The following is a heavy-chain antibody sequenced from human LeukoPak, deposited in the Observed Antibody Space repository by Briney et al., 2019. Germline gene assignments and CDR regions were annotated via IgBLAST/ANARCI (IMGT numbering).Heavy chain of an antibody. CDR1: GYSISSGYY. CDR3: ARDLGYSSGPNY. Sequence: PSETLSLTCTVSGYSISSGYYWGWIRQPPGKGLEWVSYISGGSSFTYYVDSVKGRFTISRDNAKNSLYLQMNSLRAEDTAVYYCARDLGYSSGPNYWGQGTRVTVSS. V-gene: IGHV3-11*06. D-gene: IGHD6-19*01. CDR2: ISGGSSFT. J-gene: IGHJ4*02.